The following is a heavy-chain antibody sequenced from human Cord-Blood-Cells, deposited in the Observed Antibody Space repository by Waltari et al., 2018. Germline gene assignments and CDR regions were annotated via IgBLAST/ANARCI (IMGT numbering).Heavy chain of an antibody. CDR3: ASGGAYYDILTGYYY. Sequence: WLRQPSGKGLECIGEINHSGSTNYNPSLKSRVTISVDTSKNQFSLKLSSVTAADTAVYYCASGGAYYDILTGYYYWGQGTLVTVSS. D-gene: IGHD3-9*01. J-gene: IGHJ4*02. V-gene: IGHV4-34*01. CDR2: INHSGST.